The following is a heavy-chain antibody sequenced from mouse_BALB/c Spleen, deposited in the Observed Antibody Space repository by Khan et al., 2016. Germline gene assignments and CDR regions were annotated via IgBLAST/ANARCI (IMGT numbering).Heavy chain of an antibody. D-gene: IGHD1-1*01. CDR3: AREGVTTVYAIDY. CDR2: ISYSGST. CDR1: GYSITSDYA. Sequence: EVQLQESGPGLVKPSQSLSLTCTVTGYSITSDYAWNWIRQFPGNKLEWMGYISYSGSTSYNPSLKSRISITRDTSKNQFFLQLHSVTTEDTATDYCAREGVTTVYAIDYWGQGTSVTVSS. V-gene: IGHV3-2*02. J-gene: IGHJ4*01.